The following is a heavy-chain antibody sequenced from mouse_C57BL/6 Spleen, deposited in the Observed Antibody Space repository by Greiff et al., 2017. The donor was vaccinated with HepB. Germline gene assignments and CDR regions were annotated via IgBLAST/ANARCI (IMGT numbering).Heavy chain of an antibody. J-gene: IGHJ4*01. Sequence: QVQLKQPGAELVKPGASVKMSCKASGYTFTSYWITWVKQRPGQGLEWIGDIYPGSGSTNYNEKFKSKATLTVDTSSSTAYMQLSSLTSEDSAVYYCARSHSSSYAMDYWGQGTSVTVSS. CDR3: ARSHSSSYAMDY. CDR2: IYPGSGST. CDR1: GYTFTSYW. D-gene: IGHD2-12*01. V-gene: IGHV1-55*01.